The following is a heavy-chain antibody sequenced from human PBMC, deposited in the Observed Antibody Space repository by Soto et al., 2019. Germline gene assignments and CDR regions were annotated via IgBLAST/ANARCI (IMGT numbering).Heavy chain of an antibody. CDR3: AKSVLNAWLATNRGYLDL. J-gene: IGHJ2*01. V-gene: IGHV3-23*01. D-gene: IGHD6-19*01. CDR2: ISAGGGGT. CDR1: GFTFNTYS. Sequence: EVQLLESGGGLVQPGGSLRLSCAASGFTFNTYSLSWVRQAPGKGLEWVSAISAGGGGTYYADSVKGRFTISRDTSNIPLHLQMDSLGAEDTAVYYCAKSVLNAWLATNRGYLDLWGRGNLVTVSS.